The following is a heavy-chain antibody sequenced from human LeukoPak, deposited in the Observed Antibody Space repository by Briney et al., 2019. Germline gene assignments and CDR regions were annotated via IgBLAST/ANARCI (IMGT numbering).Heavy chain of an antibody. CDR1: GGTFSSYA. CDR3: ATSRVVPAAMSVRYYFDY. Sequence: SVKVSCKASGGTFSSYAISWVRQAPGQGLEWMGRIIPIFGTANYAQKFQGRVTITTDKSTSTAYMELSSLRSEDTAVYYCATSRVVPAAMSVRYYFDYWGQGTLVTVSS. D-gene: IGHD2-2*01. V-gene: IGHV1-69*05. CDR2: IIPIFGTA. J-gene: IGHJ4*02.